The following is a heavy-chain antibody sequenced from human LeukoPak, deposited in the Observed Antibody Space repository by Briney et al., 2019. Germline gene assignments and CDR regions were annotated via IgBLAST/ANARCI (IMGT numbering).Heavy chain of an antibody. Sequence: VASVKVSCKASGGTFSNYAISWVRQAPGQGLEWMGGIIPIFGTANYAQKFRGRVTITADKSTRTAYMELSSLRSEDTAVYYCASIQDMAGQLDTFDYWGQGTLVTVSS. CDR3: ASIQDMAGQLDTFDY. D-gene: IGHD6-13*01. J-gene: IGHJ4*02. CDR2: IIPIFGTA. V-gene: IGHV1-69*06. CDR1: GGTFSNYA.